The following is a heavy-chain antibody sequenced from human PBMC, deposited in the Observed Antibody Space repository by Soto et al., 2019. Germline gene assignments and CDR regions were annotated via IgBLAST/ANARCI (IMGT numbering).Heavy chain of an antibody. V-gene: IGHV1-46*03. CDR2: INPSGGST. CDR1: GYTFTSYY. Sequence: ASVKVSCKASGYTFTSYYMHWVRQAPGQGLEWMGIINPSGGSTSYAQKFQGRVTMTRDTSTSTVYMELSSLRSEDTAVYYCARGVTTVTSPRSAFDIWGQGTMVTVS. CDR3: ARGVTTVTSPRSAFDI. D-gene: IGHD4-17*01. J-gene: IGHJ3*02.